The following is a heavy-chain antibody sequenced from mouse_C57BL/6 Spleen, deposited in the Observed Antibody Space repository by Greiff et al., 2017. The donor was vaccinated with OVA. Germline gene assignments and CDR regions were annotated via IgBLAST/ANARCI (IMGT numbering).Heavy chain of an antibody. J-gene: IGHJ3*01. CDR2: IYPGSGST. Sequence: VQLQQPGAELVKPGASVKMSCKASGYTFTSYWITWVKQRPGQGLEWIGDIYPGSGSTNYNEKFKSKATLTVDTSSSTAYMQLSSLTSEDSAVYDCARRPLYDGYYVWFAYWGQGTLVTVSA. CDR1: GYTFTSYW. CDR3: ARRPLYDGYYVWFAY. V-gene: IGHV1-55*01. D-gene: IGHD2-3*01.